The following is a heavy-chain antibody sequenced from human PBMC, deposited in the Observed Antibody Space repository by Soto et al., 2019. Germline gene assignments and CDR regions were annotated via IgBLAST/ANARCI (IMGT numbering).Heavy chain of an antibody. D-gene: IGHD2-15*01. V-gene: IGHV1-46*01. CDR3: ARHSIVGYCSGGSCHEYYYGMDV. J-gene: IGHJ6*02. CDR2: INPSGGST. CDR1: GYTFTSYY. Sequence: ASVKVSCKASGYTFTSYYMHWVRQAPGQGLEWMGIINPSGGSTSYAQKFQGRVTMTRDTSTSTVYMELSSLRSEDTAVYYCARHSIVGYCSGGSCHEYYYGMDVWGQGTTVTVSS.